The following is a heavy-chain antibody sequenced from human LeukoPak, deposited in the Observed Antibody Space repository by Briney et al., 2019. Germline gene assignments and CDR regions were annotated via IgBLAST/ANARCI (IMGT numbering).Heavy chain of an antibody. CDR2: IYYSGST. Sequence: TSETLSLTCTVSGGSISSSSYYWGWIRQPPGKGLEWIGSIYYSGSTYYNPSLKSRVTISVDRSKNQFSLKLSSVTAADTAVYYCARDRRYYDSSGQGSLWGQGTLVTVSS. V-gene: IGHV4-39*07. J-gene: IGHJ4*02. CDR3: ARDRRYYDSSGQGSL. D-gene: IGHD3-22*01. CDR1: GGSISSSSYY.